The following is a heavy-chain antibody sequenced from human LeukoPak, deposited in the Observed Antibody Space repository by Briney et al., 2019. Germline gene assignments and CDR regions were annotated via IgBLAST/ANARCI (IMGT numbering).Heavy chain of an antibody. CDR1: GGSISSSSYY. CDR3: ASTLHLWSTGAVDY. D-gene: IGHD5-18*01. V-gene: IGHV4-39*07. CDR2: IYYSGST. Sequence: SETLSLTCTVSGGSISSSSYYLGWIRQPPGKGLEWIGSIYYSGSTYYNPSLKSRVTISVDTSKNQFSLKLTSVTAADTAVYYCASTLHLWSTGAVDYWGQGTLVTVSS. J-gene: IGHJ4*02.